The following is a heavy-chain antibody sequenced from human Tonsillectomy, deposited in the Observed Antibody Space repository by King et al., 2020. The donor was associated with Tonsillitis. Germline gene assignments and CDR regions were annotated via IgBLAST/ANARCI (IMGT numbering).Heavy chain of an antibody. V-gene: IGHV4-30-2*01. CDR2: IYHSGST. CDR1: GGSISSGGHS. Sequence: QLQESGSGLVKPSQTLSLTCAVSGGSISSGGHSWSWIRQPPGKGLEWIGYIYHSGSTHYIPSLRSRVTILLDRSKNQFSLKLSSVTAADTAVYYCAREGGAFDIWGQGTMVTVSS. CDR3: AREGGAFDI. J-gene: IGHJ3*02.